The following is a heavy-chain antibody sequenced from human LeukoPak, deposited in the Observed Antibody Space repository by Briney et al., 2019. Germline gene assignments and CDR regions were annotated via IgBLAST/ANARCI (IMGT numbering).Heavy chain of an antibody. CDR2: IYTSGST. J-gene: IGHJ6*03. V-gene: IGHV4-4*07. Sequence: SETLSLTCTVSGGFISSYYWSWIRQPAGKGLEWIGRIYTSGSTNYNPSLKSRVTMSVDTSKNQFSLKLSSVTAADTAVYYCARVGSGLYYYYYMDVWGKGTTVTISS. CDR1: GGFISSYY. CDR3: ARVGSGLYYYYYMDV. D-gene: IGHD3-10*01.